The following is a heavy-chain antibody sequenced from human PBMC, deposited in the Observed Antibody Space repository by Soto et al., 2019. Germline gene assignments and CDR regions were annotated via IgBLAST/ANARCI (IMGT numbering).Heavy chain of an antibody. J-gene: IGHJ4*02. V-gene: IGHV4-4*02. Sequence: LEILSLTCVVSGTSISSSCWWTWVRQAPGKGLEWIGEMYHSGITNYNPSLKSRVTVSIDRSKDQFSLELSSVTAADTAVYYCARGWNCARTSCYFDYWGQGILVTV. CDR1: GTSISSSCW. CDR2: MYHSGIT. CDR3: ARGWNCARTSCYFDY. D-gene: IGHD2-2*01.